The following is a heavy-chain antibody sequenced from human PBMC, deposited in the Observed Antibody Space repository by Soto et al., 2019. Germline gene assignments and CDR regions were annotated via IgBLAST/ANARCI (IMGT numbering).Heavy chain of an antibody. CDR1: GFTFSNAW. D-gene: IGHD2-21*02. CDR3: TTDLSYCGGDCYSWDAFDI. J-gene: IGHJ3*02. Sequence: GGSLRLSCAASGFTFSNAWMSWVRQAPGKGLEWVGRIKSKTDGGTTDYAAPVKGRFTISRDDSKNTLYLQMNSLKTEDTAVYYCTTDLSYCGGDCYSWDAFDIWGRGTMVTVSS. V-gene: IGHV3-15*01. CDR2: IKSKTDGGTT.